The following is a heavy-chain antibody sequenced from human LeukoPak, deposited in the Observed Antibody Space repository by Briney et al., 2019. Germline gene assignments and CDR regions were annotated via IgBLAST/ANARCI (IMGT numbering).Heavy chain of an antibody. J-gene: IGHJ6*03. D-gene: IGHD3-10*01. Sequence: GGSLRLSCAASGFTFSSYAMSWVRQAPGKGLEWVSAISGSGGSTYYADSVKGRFTISRDNSKNTLYLQMNSLRAEDTAVYYCATLGGGLAYYYMDVWGKGTTVTVSS. CDR2: ISGSGGST. V-gene: IGHV3-23*01. CDR1: GFTFSSYA. CDR3: ATLGGGLAYYYMDV.